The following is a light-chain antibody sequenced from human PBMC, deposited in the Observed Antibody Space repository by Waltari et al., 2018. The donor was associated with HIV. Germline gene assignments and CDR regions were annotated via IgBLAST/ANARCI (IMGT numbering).Light chain of an antibody. CDR3: QQRYTIRPIT. J-gene: IGKJ5*01. CDR1: QRVSTD. V-gene: IGKV1-39*01. Sequence: DVQMTQPPTSLSASVGDRVTITCRASQRVSTDLNRYQQKPGQAPKLLIYVASTLHRGVPSRVSGSGSGTEFTLTISSLQPEDVATYYCQQRYTIRPITFGQRTRLE. CDR2: VAS.